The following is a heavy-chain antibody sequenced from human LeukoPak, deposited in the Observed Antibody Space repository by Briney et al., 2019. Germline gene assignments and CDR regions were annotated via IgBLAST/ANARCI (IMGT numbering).Heavy chain of an antibody. D-gene: IGHD1-26*01. CDR3: ARETRLHSGSYSNDAFDI. Sequence: SETLSLTCSVSGGSISSSSNYWGWIRQPPGKGLEWIGSMYYSGTTYYSPSLKSRVTISLDTSKNQFSLRLSSVTAADTAVYYCARETRLHSGSYSNDAFDIWGQGTMVTVSS. CDR1: GGSISSSSNY. V-gene: IGHV4-39*07. CDR2: MYYSGTT. J-gene: IGHJ3*02.